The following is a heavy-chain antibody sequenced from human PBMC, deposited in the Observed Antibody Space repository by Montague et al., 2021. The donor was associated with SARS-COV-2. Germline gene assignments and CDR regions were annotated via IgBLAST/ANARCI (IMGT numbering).Heavy chain of an antibody. J-gene: IGHJ4*02. CDR3: GRGVVAATPVVDY. CDR2: IYASGGT. CDR1: GDSISSFY. D-gene: IGHD2-15*01. Sequence: SETLSLTCTVSGDSISSFYWNWIRQPAGKGLEWIGRIYASGGTNYNPSLKCRVTMSVDTSKNQFSLKLNSVTAADTAVYYCGRGVVAATPVVDYWGRGTLVTVSS. V-gene: IGHV4-4*07.